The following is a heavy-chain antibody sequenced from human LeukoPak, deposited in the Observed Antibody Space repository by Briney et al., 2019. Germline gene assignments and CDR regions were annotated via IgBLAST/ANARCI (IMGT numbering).Heavy chain of an antibody. V-gene: IGHV4-59*08. CDR1: GGSISSYY. Sequence: SETLSLTCTVSGGSISSYYWSWIRQPPGKGLEWIGYIYYSGSTNYNPSLKSRVTISVDTSKNQFSLKLSSVTAADTAVYYCARLSSTPDYYDSSGYYRYWGQGTLVTVSS. D-gene: IGHD3-22*01. CDR2: IYYSGST. J-gene: IGHJ4*02. CDR3: ARLSSTPDYYDSSGYYRY.